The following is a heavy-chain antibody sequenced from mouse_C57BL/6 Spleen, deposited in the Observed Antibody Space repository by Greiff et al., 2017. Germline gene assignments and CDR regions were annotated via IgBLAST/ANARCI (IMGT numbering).Heavy chain of an antibody. CDR3: ARGLTGTGYWYFDV. CDR1: GYTFTSYW. CDR2: IYPGSGST. D-gene: IGHD4-1*01. V-gene: IGHV1-55*01. J-gene: IGHJ1*03. Sequence: VQLQQPGAELVKPGASVKMSCKASGYTFTSYWITWVKQRPGQGLEWIGDIYPGSGSTNYNEKFKSKATLTVDTSSSTAYMQLSSLTSEDSAVYYCARGLTGTGYWYFDVWGTGTTVTVSS.